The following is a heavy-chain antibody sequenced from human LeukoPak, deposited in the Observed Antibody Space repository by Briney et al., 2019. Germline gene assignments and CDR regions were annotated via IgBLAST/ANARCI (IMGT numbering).Heavy chain of an antibody. Sequence: GGSLRLSCAASGFTFSSYAMSWVRQAPGKGLVWVSHINSDGSITSYADSVKGRFTISRDNAKNTLYLQMNSLRAENTAVYYCARDAVDTANAVWGQGTTVTVSS. J-gene: IGHJ6*02. D-gene: IGHD5-18*01. CDR3: ARDAVDTANAV. CDR2: INSDGSIT. V-gene: IGHV3-74*01. CDR1: GFTFSSYA.